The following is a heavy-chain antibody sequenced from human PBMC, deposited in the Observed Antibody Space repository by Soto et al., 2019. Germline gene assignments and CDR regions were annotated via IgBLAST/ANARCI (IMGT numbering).Heavy chain of an antibody. Sequence: VKVSCKASGFTFTSSAMQWVRQARGQRLEWIGWIVVGSGNTNYAQKFQERVTITRDMSTSTAYMELSSLRSEDTAVYYCAALGPGYCSSTSCYADDAFDIWGQGTMVTVSS. CDR3: AALGPGYCSSTSCYADDAFDI. J-gene: IGHJ3*02. D-gene: IGHD2-2*01. CDR1: GFTFTSSA. CDR2: IVVGSGNT. V-gene: IGHV1-58*02.